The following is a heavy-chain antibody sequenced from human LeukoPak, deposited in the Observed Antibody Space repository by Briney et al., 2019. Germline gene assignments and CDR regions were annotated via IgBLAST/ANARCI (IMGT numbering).Heavy chain of an antibody. D-gene: IGHD3-10*01. CDR2: ISSSGSTI. V-gene: IGHV3-48*03. CDR3: ARSPPSPWGSGSYFDY. CDR1: GFTFSSYE. Sequence: PGGSLRLSCAASGFTFSSYEMNWVRQAPGKGLEWVSYISSSGSTIYYADSVKGRFTISRDNAKNSLYLQMNSLRAEDTAVYYCARSPPSPWGSGSYFDYWGQGTLVTVSS. J-gene: IGHJ4*02.